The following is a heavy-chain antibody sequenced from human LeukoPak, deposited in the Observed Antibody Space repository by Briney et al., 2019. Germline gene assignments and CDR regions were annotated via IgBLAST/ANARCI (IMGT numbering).Heavy chain of an antibody. CDR3: ARDRDLAARYYYYYMDV. CDR1: GGSISSGSYY. J-gene: IGHJ6*03. V-gene: IGHV4-61*02. D-gene: IGHD6-6*01. Sequence: SQTLSLTCTVSGGSISSGSYYWSWIRQPAGKGLEWIGSIYHSGSTYYNPSLKSRVTISVDTSKNQFSLKLSSVTAADTAVYYCARDRDLAARYYYYYMDVWGKGTTVTVSS. CDR2: IYHSGST.